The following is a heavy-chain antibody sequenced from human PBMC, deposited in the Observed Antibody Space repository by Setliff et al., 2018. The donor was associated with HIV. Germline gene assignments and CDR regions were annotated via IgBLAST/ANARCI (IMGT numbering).Heavy chain of an antibody. CDR1: GYTFTSYD. CDR2: MNPNSGNT. V-gene: IGHV1-8*03. Sequence: ASVKVSCKASGYTFTSYDINWVRQATGQGLEWMGWMNPNSGNTGYAQKFQGRVTITRNTSISTAYMELSSLRSEDTAVYYCARGRYDFWSGYHPFDYWGQGTLVTVPS. CDR3: ARGRYDFWSGYHPFDY. D-gene: IGHD3-3*01. J-gene: IGHJ4*02.